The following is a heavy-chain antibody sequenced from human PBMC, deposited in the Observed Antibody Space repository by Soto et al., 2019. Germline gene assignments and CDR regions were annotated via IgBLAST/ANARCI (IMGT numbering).Heavy chain of an antibody. CDR1: GFSFSGYY. CDR3: ARGGSYCGGDCFDY. J-gene: IGHJ4*02. Sequence: QVQLVESGGGLVKPGGSLRLFCAASGFSFSGYYMSWIRQAPGKGLEWVSYISSSSSHTNYADSVKGRFTISRDNAKNSLFLQMSSLRAEDTAVYYCARGGSYCGGDCFDYWGQGTLVTVSS. V-gene: IGHV3-11*06. CDR2: ISSSSSHT. D-gene: IGHD2-21*02.